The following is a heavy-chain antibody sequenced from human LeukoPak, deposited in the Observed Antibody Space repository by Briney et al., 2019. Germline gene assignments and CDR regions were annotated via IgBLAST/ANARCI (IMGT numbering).Heavy chain of an antibody. Sequence: GASVKVSCKASGYTFTSYGISWVRQAPGQGLEWMGGISAYNGNTNYAQKLQGRVTMTTDTPTSTAYMELRRLRSDDTAVYYCARVIYGGNSLNPYFDYWGQGTLVTVSS. CDR2: ISAYNGNT. CDR1: GYTFTSYG. CDR3: ARVIYGGNSLNPYFDY. D-gene: IGHD4-23*01. J-gene: IGHJ4*02. V-gene: IGHV1-18*01.